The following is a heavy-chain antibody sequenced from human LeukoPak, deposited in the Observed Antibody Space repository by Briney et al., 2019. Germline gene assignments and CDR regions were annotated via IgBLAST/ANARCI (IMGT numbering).Heavy chain of an antibody. CDR2: ISGSGGST. Sequence: GGSLRLSCAASGFTFSNYGMSWVRQAPGKGLEWVSAISGSGGSTYYADSVKGRFTISRDNSKNTLYLQMNSLRAEDTAVYYCAKVHRGYSYGRYYFDYWGQGTLVTVSS. CDR3: AKVHRGYSYGRYYFDY. CDR1: GFTFSNYG. J-gene: IGHJ4*02. V-gene: IGHV3-23*01. D-gene: IGHD5-18*01.